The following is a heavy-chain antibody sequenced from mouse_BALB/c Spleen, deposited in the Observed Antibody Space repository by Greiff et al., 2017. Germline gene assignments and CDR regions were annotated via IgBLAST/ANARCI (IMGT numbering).Heavy chain of an antibody. V-gene: IGHV14-3*02. CDR3: ASAGSPLDY. Sequence: EVKLMESGAELVKPGASVKLSCTASGFNIKDTYMHWVKQRPEQGLEWIGRIDPANGNTKYDPKFQGKATITADTSSNTAYLQLSSLTSEDTAVYYCASAGSPLDYWGQGTTLTVSS. J-gene: IGHJ2*01. CDR2: IDPANGNT. CDR1: GFNIKDTY.